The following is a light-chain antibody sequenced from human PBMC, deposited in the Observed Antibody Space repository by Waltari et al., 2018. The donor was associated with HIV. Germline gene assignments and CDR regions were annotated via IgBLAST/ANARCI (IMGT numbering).Light chain of an antibody. Sequence: QSALTQPASVSGSPGQSITISCTGTSSDVGSYNLFSWYQPHPGKAPKLMIYEVSKRPSGVSNRFSGSKSGNTASLTISWLQAEDEADYYCCSYAGSRSRVFGGGTKLTVL. CDR1: SSDVGSYNL. CDR2: EVS. V-gene: IGLV2-23*02. J-gene: IGLJ3*02. CDR3: CSYAGSRSRV.